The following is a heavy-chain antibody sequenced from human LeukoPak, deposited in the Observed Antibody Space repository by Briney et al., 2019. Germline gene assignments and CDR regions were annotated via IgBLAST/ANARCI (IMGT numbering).Heavy chain of an antibody. V-gene: IGHV1-18*01. CDR1: GYTFTSYG. Sequence: ASVKVSCKASGYTFTSYGISWVRQAPGQGLEWMGWISAYNGNTNYAQKLQGRVTMTTDTSTGTAYMELRSLRSDDTAVYYCARDQGDSSGYYEVDYWGQGTLVTVSS. D-gene: IGHD3-22*01. J-gene: IGHJ4*02. CDR3: ARDQGDSSGYYEVDY. CDR2: ISAYNGNT.